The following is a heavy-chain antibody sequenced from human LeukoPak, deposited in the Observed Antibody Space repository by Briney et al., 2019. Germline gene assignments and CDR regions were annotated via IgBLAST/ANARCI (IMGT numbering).Heavy chain of an antibody. D-gene: IGHD1-26*01. J-gene: IGHJ5*02. V-gene: IGHV3-7*01. CDR1: GFTLRNYW. CDR2: IKEARSEK. Sequence: QPGGSLGLSCAASGFTLRNYWMRGVRQAPGEGLEWVANIKEARSEKSYVASVRGRFTVSIDHAKTSLYLQMSSLRVEDSAVYYCASTSGPWGQGTLVTVSS. CDR3: ASTSGP.